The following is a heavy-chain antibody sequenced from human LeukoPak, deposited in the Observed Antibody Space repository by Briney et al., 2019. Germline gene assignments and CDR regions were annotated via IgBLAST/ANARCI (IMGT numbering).Heavy chain of an antibody. CDR2: ISNSGSSI. V-gene: IGHV3-11*01. CDR3: ARDRITMVRGFWFDP. D-gene: IGHD3-10*01. J-gene: IGHJ5*02. CDR1: GVGFRDYY. Sequence: GGSLRLSCIASGVGFRDYYMSWIRQAPGKGPEWISYISNSGSSIFYTDSIRGRFTISRDNAKNSLFLQMNSLRDEDTAVYYCARDRITMVRGFWFDPWGQGTLVTVSS.